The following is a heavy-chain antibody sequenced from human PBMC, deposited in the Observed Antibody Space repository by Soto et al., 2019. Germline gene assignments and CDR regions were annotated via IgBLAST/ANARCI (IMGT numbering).Heavy chain of an antibody. V-gene: IGHV1-18*01. CDR1: GYTFTSYG. J-gene: IGHJ1*01. CDR3: ARDPGYSYGPEYFQH. D-gene: IGHD5-18*01. Sequence: QVQLVQSGAEVKKPGASVKVSCKASGYTFTSYGISWVRQAPGQGLEWMGWISAYNGNTNYAQKLQARDTITTDTATSTACMELRSLRSDDTAVYYCARDPGYSYGPEYFQHWGQGTLVTVSS. CDR2: ISAYNGNT.